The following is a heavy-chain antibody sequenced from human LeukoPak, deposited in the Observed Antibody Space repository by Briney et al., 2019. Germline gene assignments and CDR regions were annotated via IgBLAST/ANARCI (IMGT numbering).Heavy chain of an antibody. D-gene: IGHD5-18*01. V-gene: IGHV4-59*01. CDR2: IYYSAST. CDR3: ARGRGYSYGYSFDY. J-gene: IGHJ4*02. CDR1: GGSISGYY. Sequence: SETLSLTCTVSGGSISGYYWSWIRQPPGKGVEWIGYIYYSASTNYNPSLKSRVTISVDTSTNQFSLRLSSVTAADTAMYYCARGRGYSYGYSFDYWGQGTLVTVSS.